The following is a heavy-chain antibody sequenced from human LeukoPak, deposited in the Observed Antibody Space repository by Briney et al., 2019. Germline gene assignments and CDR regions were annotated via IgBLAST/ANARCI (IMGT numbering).Heavy chain of an antibody. CDR3: ARVLPHRHLRYGYYGRRGYAFDI. Sequence: SQTLSLTCTVSGGSISSGGYYWSWIRQHPGKGLEWIGYIYYSGSTYYNPSLKSRAIISVDTSKNQFSLKLSSVTAADTAVYYCARVLPHRHLRYGYYGRRGYAFDIWGQGTMVTVSS. D-gene: IGHD4-17*01. J-gene: IGHJ3*02. CDR1: GGSISSGGYY. CDR2: IYYSGST. V-gene: IGHV4-31*03.